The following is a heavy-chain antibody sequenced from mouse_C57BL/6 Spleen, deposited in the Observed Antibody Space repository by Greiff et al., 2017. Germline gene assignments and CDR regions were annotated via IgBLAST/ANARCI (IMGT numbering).Heavy chain of an antibody. CDR1: GYTFTSYW. Sequence: VQLQQPGAELVKPGASVKLSCKASGYTFTSYWMHWVKQRPGQGLEWIGMIHPNSGSTNYNEKFKSKAPLTVDKSSSTAYMQLSSLTSEASAVYYCASDWGVWALAYWGQGTLVTVSA. V-gene: IGHV1-64*01. J-gene: IGHJ3*01. CDR3: ASDWGVWALAY. D-gene: IGHD2-10*02. CDR2: IHPNSGST.